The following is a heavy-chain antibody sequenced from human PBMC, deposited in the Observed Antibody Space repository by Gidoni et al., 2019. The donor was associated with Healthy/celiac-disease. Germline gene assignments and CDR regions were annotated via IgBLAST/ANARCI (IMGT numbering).Heavy chain of an antibody. J-gene: IGHJ4*02. Sequence: QITLKESGPTLVKPTQTVTLTCTFSGFSLSTSGVGVGWIRQPPGKALEWLALIYWDDDKRYSPSLKSRLTITKDTSKNQVVLTMTNMDPVDTATYYCAHRGYGDYGGAFDYWGQGTLVTVSS. D-gene: IGHD4-17*01. CDR1: GFSLSTSGVG. CDR2: IYWDDDK. V-gene: IGHV2-5*02. CDR3: AHRGYGDYGGAFDY.